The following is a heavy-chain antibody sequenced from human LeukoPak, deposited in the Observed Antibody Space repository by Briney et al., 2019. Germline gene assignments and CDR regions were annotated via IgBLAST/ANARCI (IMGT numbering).Heavy chain of an antibody. CDR2: INHSGST. J-gene: IGHJ4*02. D-gene: IGHD5-18*01. Sequence: PSETLSLTCAVYGGSFSGYYWSWIRQLPGKGLEWIGEINHSGSTNYNPSLKSRVTISVDTSKNQFSLKLSSVTAADTAVYYCARGKGYSYGYVDYWGQGTLVTVSS. CDR3: ARGKGYSYGYVDY. CDR1: GGSFSGYY. V-gene: IGHV4-34*01.